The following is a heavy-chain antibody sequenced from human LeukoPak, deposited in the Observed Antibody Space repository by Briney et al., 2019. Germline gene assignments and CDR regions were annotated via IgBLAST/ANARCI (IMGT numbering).Heavy chain of an antibody. D-gene: IGHD2-15*01. CDR2: INPNSGGT. Sequence: ASVKVSCKASGYTFTGYYMHWVRQAPGQGLEWMGWINPNSGGTNYAQKFQGRVTMTRDASISTAYMELSRLRSDDTAVYYCARARLVVVVAATPSLVDYWGQGTLVTVSS. V-gene: IGHV1-2*02. CDR1: GYTFTGYY. CDR3: ARARLVVVVAATPSLVDY. J-gene: IGHJ4*02.